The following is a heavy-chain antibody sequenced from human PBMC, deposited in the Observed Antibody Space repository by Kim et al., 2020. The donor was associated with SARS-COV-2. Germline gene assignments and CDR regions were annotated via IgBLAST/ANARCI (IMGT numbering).Heavy chain of an antibody. CDR3: ASGYYGSGSDN. J-gene: IGHJ4*02. V-gene: IGHV2-5*01. D-gene: IGHD3-10*01. Sequence: RYSPSLKSRLTITKDTSKNQVVLTMTNMDPVDTATYYCASGYYGSGSDNWGQGTLVTVSS.